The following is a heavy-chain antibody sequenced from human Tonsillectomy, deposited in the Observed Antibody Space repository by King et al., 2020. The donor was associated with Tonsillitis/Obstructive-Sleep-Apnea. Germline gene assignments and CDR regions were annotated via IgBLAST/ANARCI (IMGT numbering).Heavy chain of an antibody. V-gene: IGHV4-59*08. CDR2: IYDSGST. CDR3: ARSYYDILTGYLDDAFDM. CDR1: GGSISSYY. J-gene: IGHJ3*02. D-gene: IGHD3-9*01. Sequence: VQLQESGPGLVKPSETLSLTCTVSGGSISSYYWNWIRQPPGKGLEWIGYIYDSGSTNYNPSLKSRVNISVDTSKNQFSLKVTSVTAADTAVYYCARSYYDILTGYLDDAFDMWGQGTMVTVSS.